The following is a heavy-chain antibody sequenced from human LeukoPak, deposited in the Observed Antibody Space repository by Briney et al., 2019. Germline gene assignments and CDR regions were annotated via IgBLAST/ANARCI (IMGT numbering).Heavy chain of an antibody. CDR2: IYPNSGGT. J-gene: IGHJ4*02. Sequence: ASVTVSCKASGYTFTSYGISWVRQAPGQGLEWMGWIYPNSGGTKYAQKFQGRVTMTRDTSISTIYMELSSLRSDDTAVYYCARFSGSSNFDYWGQGTLVTVSS. D-gene: IGHD1-26*01. CDR3: ARFSGSSNFDY. V-gene: IGHV1-2*02. CDR1: GYTFTSYG.